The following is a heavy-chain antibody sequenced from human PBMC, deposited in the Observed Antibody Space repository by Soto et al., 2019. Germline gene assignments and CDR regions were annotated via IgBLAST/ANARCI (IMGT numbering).Heavy chain of an antibody. J-gene: IGHJ4*02. Sequence: EVLLVESGGGLVKPGGSLRLSCAASGFTFQTYSMNWVRQAPGKGLEWVSSIASGSNFIHYADSVKGRFTISRDNADNSLHLQMNSLRAEDSGVYYCASAGGTYWGQGALVTVSS. CDR2: IASGSNFI. CDR3: ASAGGTY. V-gene: IGHV3-21*02. CDR1: GFTFQTYS. D-gene: IGHD2-8*02.